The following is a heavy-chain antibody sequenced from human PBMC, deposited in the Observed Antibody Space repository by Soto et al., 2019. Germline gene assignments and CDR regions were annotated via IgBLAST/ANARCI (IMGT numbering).Heavy chain of an antibody. CDR2: MIPIFATP. V-gene: IGHV1-69*06. J-gene: IGHJ6*02. CDR1: GGTFSSNP. Sequence: QVQLMQSGAEVRQPGSSVTVSCKASGGTFSSNPISWVRQAPGQGLEWMGGMIPIFATPQYSSRFVDRLTPTAARSTHTAFMELTRLTSEDTASYYCARDLPAVKWLEAFKYYRMANWGQWTTVTVS. CDR3: ARDLPAVKWLEAFKYYRMAN. D-gene: IGHD4-17*01.